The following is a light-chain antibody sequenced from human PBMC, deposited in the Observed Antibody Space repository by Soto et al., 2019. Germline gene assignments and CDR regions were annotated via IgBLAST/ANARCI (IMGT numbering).Light chain of an antibody. CDR3: AVWDDSLNGFFV. Sequence: QSVLTQPPSASGTPGQRVTISCSGSSSNIGSNTVSWYQQFPGTAPRLLIYTNNQRPSGVPDRSAGSKSGTSASLAISGLQSGDEADYYCAVWDDSLNGFFVFGTGTKVTVL. CDR2: TNN. V-gene: IGLV1-44*01. J-gene: IGLJ1*01. CDR1: SSNIGSNT.